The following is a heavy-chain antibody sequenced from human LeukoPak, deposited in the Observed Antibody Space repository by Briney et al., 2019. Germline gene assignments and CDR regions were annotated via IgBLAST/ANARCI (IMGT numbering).Heavy chain of an antibody. J-gene: IGHJ4*02. CDR2: LKQDGSDK. Sequence: PGGSLKLSCAASLSTLSTYWMTWFRQTPGGGLEWVASLKQDGSDKYYADSVKGRFTISRDNSKNTLYLQMNSLRAEDTAVYYCAKEYGWELLFEVGYWGQGTLVTVSS. D-gene: IGHD1-26*01. V-gene: IGHV3-7*01. CDR1: LSTLSTYW. CDR3: AKEYGWELLFEVGY.